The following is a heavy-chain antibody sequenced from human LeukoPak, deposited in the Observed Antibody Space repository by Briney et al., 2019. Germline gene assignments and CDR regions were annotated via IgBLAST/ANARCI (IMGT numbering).Heavy chain of an antibody. V-gene: IGHV3-53*01. CDR2: IYGGGST. J-gene: IGHJ4*02. D-gene: IGHD1-26*01. CDR1: GFIVSSEY. CDR3: AKVLSGSQDY. Sequence: GGALRLSCAASGFIVSSEYLAWVRQAPGKGLEWISVIYGGGSTYYADSVKGRFTISRDNSKNTVYLQMNSLRAEDTAVYYCAKVLSGSQDYWGQGTLVTVFS.